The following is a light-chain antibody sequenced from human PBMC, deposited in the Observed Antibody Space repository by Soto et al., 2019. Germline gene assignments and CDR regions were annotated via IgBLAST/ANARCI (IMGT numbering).Light chain of an antibody. Sequence: DIQMTQSPSSLSASVGDRVTITCRASQSMSSYLNWYQQKPGKAPKLLIYAASSLPSGVPSRFSGRGSGTDFTLTISSLQPEDFATYYCQQSYSTPRPFGQGTKLEI. V-gene: IGKV1-39*01. CDR3: QQSYSTPRP. J-gene: IGKJ2*01. CDR2: AAS. CDR1: QSMSSY.